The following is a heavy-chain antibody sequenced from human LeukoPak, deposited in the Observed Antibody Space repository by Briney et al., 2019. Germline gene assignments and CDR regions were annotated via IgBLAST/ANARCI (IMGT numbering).Heavy chain of an antibody. CDR1: GGTFSSYA. CDR2: IIPIFGTA. Sequence: GASVKVSCTASGGTFSSYAISWVRQAPGQGLEWMGGIIPIFGTANYAQKFQGRVTITADESTSTAYMELSSLRSEDTAVYYCARCGGDCYVFDYWDQGTLVTVSS. J-gene: IGHJ4*02. V-gene: IGHV1-69*13. CDR3: ARCGGDCYVFDY. D-gene: IGHD2-21*02.